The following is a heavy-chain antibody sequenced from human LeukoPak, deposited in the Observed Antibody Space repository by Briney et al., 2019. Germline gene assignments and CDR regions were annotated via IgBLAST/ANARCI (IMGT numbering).Heavy chain of an antibody. V-gene: IGHV3-15*01. Sequence: GGSLRLSCAASGFTFSTYGMHWVRQAPGKGLEWVGRIKSKVDGGTTDYAAPVKGRFIVSRDDSRNTVYLQMNSLKTEDTAVYYCSTGGYYLDYWGQGTLVTVSS. CDR3: STGGYYLDY. J-gene: IGHJ4*02. CDR2: IKSKVDGGTT. CDR1: GFTFSTYG. D-gene: IGHD3-16*01.